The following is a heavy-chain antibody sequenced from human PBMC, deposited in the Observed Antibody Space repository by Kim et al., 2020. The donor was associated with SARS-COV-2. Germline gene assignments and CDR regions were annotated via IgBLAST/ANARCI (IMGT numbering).Heavy chain of an antibody. CDR1: GDYISSNY. CDR2: ISTVGST. J-gene: IGHJ4*01. V-gene: IGHV4-4*07. Sequence: SETLSLTCTVSGDYISSNYWNWIRQPAGKGLEWLGLISTVGSTYYNPSLKSRVPMSVDTSKNQFSLKVRSVTAADTAVYYCARDPGDYGVPAYYFDFWR. CDR3: ARDPGDYGVPAYYFDF. D-gene: IGHD4-17*01.